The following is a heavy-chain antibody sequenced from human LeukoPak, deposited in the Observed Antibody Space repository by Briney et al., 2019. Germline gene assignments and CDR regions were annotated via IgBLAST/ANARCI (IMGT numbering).Heavy chain of an antibody. CDR1: GGSISSYY. Sequence: SETLSLTCTVSGGSISSYYWSWIRQPPGKGLEWIGYIYYSGSTNYNPSLKSRVTISVDTSKNQFSLKLSSVTAADTAVYYCARDREVRGVIGWFDPWGQGTLVTVSS. J-gene: IGHJ5*02. V-gene: IGHV4-59*01. CDR2: IYYSGST. D-gene: IGHD3-10*01. CDR3: ARDREVRGVIGWFDP.